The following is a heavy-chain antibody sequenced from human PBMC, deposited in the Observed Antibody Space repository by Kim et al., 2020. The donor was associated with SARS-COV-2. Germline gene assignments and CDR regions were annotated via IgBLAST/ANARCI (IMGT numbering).Heavy chain of an antibody. D-gene: IGHD2-2*01. CDR1: GGSFSGYY. CDR3: ARTPLRNIVVVPAATLDRYMDV. Sequence: SETLSLTCAVYGGSFSGYYWSWIRQPPGKGLEWIGEINHSGSTNYNPSLKSRVTISVDTSKNQFSLKLSSVTAADTAVYYCARTPLRNIVVVPAATLDRYMDVWGKGTTVTVSS. CDR2: INHSGST. J-gene: IGHJ6*03. V-gene: IGHV4-34*01.